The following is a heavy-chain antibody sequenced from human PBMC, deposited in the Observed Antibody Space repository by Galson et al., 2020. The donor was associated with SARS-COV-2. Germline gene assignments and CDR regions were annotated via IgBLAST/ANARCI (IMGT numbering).Heavy chain of an antibody. D-gene: IGHD1-26*01. CDR1: GGSAINYY. J-gene: IGHJ4*01. CDR3: ARRKYSGFEPFDS. Sequence: SETLSLTCTVSGGSAINYYWTWIRRPPGKGLEWIGYIYYSGRTNYNPSLKSRVTMSVDMSKNQFSLKLSSVTAADTAVYYCARRKYSGFEPFDSWGHGALVTVSS. V-gene: IGHV4-59*08. CDR2: IYYSGRT.